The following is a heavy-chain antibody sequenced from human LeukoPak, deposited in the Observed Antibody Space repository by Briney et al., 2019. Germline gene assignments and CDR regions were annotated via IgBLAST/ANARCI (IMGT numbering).Heavy chain of an antibody. CDR1: GYSISSGYY. D-gene: IGHD3-10*01. J-gene: IGHJ5*02. Sequence: PSETLSLTCTVSGYSISSGYYWGWIRQPPGKGLEWIGSIYHSGSTYYNPSLKSRVTMSVDTSKNQFSLKLSSVTAADTAVYYCARVVRNYYGSGSYYKEGNWFDPWGQGTLVTVSS. CDR3: ARVVRNYYGSGSYYKEGNWFDP. CDR2: IYHSGST. V-gene: IGHV4-38-2*02.